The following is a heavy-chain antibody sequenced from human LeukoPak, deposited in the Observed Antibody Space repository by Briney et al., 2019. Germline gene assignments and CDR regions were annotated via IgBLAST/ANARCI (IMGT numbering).Heavy chain of an antibody. CDR2: VYYSGST. CDR1: GGSISGYH. CDR3: ARGDVPAARPLDY. D-gene: IGHD2-2*01. Sequence: SETLSLTCTVSGGSISGYHWTWIWQSPEKGLEYIGYVYYSGSTNYNPSLKSRLTISVDRSKNQFSLRLNSVTAADTAVYYCARGDVPAARPLDYWGQGILVTVSS. J-gene: IGHJ4*02. V-gene: IGHV4-59*01.